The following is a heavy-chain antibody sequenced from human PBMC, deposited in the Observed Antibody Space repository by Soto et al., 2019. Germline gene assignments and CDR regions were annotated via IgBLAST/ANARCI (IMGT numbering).Heavy chain of an antibody. CDR1: GGSISSGGYY. Sequence: QVQLQESGPGLVKPSQTLSLTCTVSGGSISSGGYYWSWIRQHPGKGLEWIGYIYYSGRTYYNPSLRSRVTISLGTSKNQFSLKLSSVTAADTAVYYCARFRLYCSGGSCYDFDSWGQGTLVTVSS. CDR2: IYYSGRT. V-gene: IGHV4-31*03. J-gene: IGHJ4*02. D-gene: IGHD2-15*01. CDR3: ARFRLYCSGGSCYDFDS.